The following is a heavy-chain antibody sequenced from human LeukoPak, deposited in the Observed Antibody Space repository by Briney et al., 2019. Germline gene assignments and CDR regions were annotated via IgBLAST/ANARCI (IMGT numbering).Heavy chain of an antibody. CDR1: GGSISSYY. D-gene: IGHD5-18*01. CDR3: ARLGYSYGAIDY. V-gene: IGHV4-59*08. Sequence: SETMSLTCTVSGGSISSYYWSWIRQTPGKGLEWIGYIYYSGSTNYNPSLKSRVTISVDTSKNQFSLKLSSVTAADTAVYYCARLGYSYGAIDYWGQGTLVTVSS. CDR2: IYYSGST. J-gene: IGHJ4*02.